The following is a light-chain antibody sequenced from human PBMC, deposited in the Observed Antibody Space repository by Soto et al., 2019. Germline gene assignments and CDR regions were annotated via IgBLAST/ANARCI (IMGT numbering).Light chain of an antibody. CDR3: QPSAKWPTWT. J-gene: IGKJ1*01. V-gene: IGKV3-11*01. CDR1: QSVSSY. Sequence: IVLMQSAATLSLWPGERDTLSRRSSQSVSSYLAWYQQKPGQAPRLLIYDASNRATGIPPRFSGSGSETDFTLTIRSLEPEDFAVYYCQPSAKWPTWTFGQGNKVDLK. CDR2: DAS.